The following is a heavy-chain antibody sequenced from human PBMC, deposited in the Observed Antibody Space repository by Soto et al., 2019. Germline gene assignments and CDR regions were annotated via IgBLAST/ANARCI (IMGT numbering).Heavy chain of an antibody. CDR3: ARTFGSGYSPLDY. D-gene: IGHD3-22*01. V-gene: IGHV3-33*01. Sequence: PGGSLRLSCAASGFTFISYGMHWVRQAPGKGLEWVAVIWYDGSNKYYADSVKGRFTISRDNSKNTLYLQMNSLRAEDTAVYYCARTFGSGYSPLDYWGQGTLVTVSS. CDR2: IWYDGSNK. J-gene: IGHJ4*02. CDR1: GFTFISYG.